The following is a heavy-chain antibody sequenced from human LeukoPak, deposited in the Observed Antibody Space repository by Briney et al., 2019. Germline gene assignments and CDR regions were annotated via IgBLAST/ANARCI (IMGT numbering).Heavy chain of an antibody. Sequence: WGSLRLSCAGSGFNFIDYNMNWVRQAPGKGLEWISYISSRGTTYYADSVKGRFTISRDNARNSLYLQGDSLTAADTAVYYCTRGVPATISGWYFDLWGRGTLVTVSS. CDR3: TRGVPATISGWYFDL. J-gene: IGHJ2*01. CDR1: GFNFIDYN. CDR2: ISSRGTT. D-gene: IGHD3-9*01. V-gene: IGHV3-69-1*01.